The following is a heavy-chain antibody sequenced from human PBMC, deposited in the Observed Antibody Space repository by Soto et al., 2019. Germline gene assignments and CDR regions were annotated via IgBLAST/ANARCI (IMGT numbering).Heavy chain of an antibody. Sequence: QLQLQESGPGLVEPSETLSLTCSVSGDSMSSYYWSWIRQSAEKGLEWIGRISATGTTSYIPSLKSRITPSVDTSKNQFSLNLKFVTAADTAVYFCAGEQSGAATFWGQGTLVTVS. CDR3: AGEQSGAATF. J-gene: IGHJ3*01. D-gene: IGHD2-15*01. CDR1: GDSMSSYY. V-gene: IGHV4-4*07. CDR2: ISATGTT.